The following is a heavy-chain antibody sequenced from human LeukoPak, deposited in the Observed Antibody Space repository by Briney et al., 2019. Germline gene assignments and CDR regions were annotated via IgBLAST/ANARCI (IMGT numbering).Heavy chain of an antibody. CDR3: TREAAAGIDY. D-gene: IGHD6-13*01. J-gene: IGHJ4*02. CDR2: IKQDGSEK. CDR1: GFTFSSYG. V-gene: IGHV3-7*01. Sequence: PGGSLRLSCAASGFTFSSYGMHWVRQAPGKGLEWVANIKQDGSEKYYLDSVKGRFTISRDNAKSSLYLQMNSLRAEDTAVYFCTREAAAGIDYWGQGTLVTVSS.